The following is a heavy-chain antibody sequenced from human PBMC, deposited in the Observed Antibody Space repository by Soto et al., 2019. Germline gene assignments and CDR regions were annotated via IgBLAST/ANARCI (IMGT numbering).Heavy chain of an antibody. CDR2: ISSSSSYI. CDR1: GFTFSSYS. Sequence: PGGSLRLSCAASGFTFSSYSMNWVRQAPGKGLEWVSSISSSSSYIYYADSVKGRFTISRDNAKNSLYLQMNSLRAEDTAVYYCARVPAASDRTAFYYVSKFFYFDYWGRGTQVTVSS. J-gene: IGHJ4*02. D-gene: IGHD3-22*01. V-gene: IGHV3-21*01. CDR3: ARVPAASDRTAFYYVSKFFYFDY.